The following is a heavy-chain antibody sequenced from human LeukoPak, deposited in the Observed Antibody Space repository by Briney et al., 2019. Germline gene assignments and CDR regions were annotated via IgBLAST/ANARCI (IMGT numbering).Heavy chain of an antibody. CDR1: GGSISSNNW. Sequence: SGTLSLTCAVSGGSISSNNWWGWVRQPPGKGLEWIGEINHSGSTNYNPSLKSRVTTSVDTSKNQFSLKLSSVTAADTAVYYCARGSNQTYYFDYWGQGTLVTVSS. CDR3: ARGSNQTYYFDY. J-gene: IGHJ4*02. CDR2: INHSGST. V-gene: IGHV4-4*02.